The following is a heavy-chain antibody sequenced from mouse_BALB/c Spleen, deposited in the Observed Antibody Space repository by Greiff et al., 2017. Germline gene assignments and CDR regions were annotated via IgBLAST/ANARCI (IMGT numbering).Heavy chain of an antibody. J-gene: IGHJ3*01. V-gene: IGHV5-12-1*01. CDR2: ISSGGGST. CDR3: ARRGTGTPWFAY. Sequence: EVKLVESGGGLVKPGGSLKLSCAASGFAFSSYDMSWVRQTPEKRLEWVAYISSGGGSTYYPDTVKGRFTISRDNAKNTLYLQMSSLKSEDTAMYYCARRGTGTPWFAYWGQGTLVTVSA. CDR1: GFAFSSYD. D-gene: IGHD4-1*01.